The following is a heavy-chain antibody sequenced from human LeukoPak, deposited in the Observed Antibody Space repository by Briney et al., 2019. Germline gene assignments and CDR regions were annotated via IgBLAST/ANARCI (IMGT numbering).Heavy chain of an antibody. V-gene: IGHV3-23*01. D-gene: IGHD2-15*01. Sequence: GGSLRLSCAASGFTFSSYAMSWVRQAPGKGLEWVSAISGSGGSTYYADSVKGRFTISRDNSKNTLYLQMNSLRAEDTAVYYCAKDWVGCSGGSCYLDYWGQGTLVTVSS. CDR1: GFTFSSYA. CDR2: ISGSGGST. J-gene: IGHJ4*02. CDR3: AKDWVGCSGGSCYLDY.